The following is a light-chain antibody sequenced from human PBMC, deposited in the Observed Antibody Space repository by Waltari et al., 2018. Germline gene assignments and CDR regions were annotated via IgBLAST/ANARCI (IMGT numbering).Light chain of an antibody. CDR1: QSVLYSSNNQNY. CDR3: QQYYSTPYT. CDR2: WAS. Sequence: DIVMTQSPDSLAVSLGERATINCKSRQSVLYSSNNQNYLAWFQQKPGQPPHLRIYWASTRESGVPDRFSGSGSGTDFTLTISSLQAEDVAVYYCQQYYSTPYTFGQGTKLEIK. V-gene: IGKV4-1*01. J-gene: IGKJ2*01.